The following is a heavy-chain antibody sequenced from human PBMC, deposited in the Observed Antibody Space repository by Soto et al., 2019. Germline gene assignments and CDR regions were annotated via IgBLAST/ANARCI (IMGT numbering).Heavy chain of an antibody. D-gene: IGHD1-7*01. CDR1: GYTFTSYG. Sequence: ASVKVSCKASGYTFTSYGISWVRQAPGQGLEWMGWISAYSGNTNYAQKLQGRVTMTTDTSTSTAHMELRSLRSDDTAVYYCARDVTPLELRCAFDIWGQGTMVT. CDR2: ISAYSGNT. J-gene: IGHJ3*02. V-gene: IGHV1-18*01. CDR3: ARDVTPLELRCAFDI.